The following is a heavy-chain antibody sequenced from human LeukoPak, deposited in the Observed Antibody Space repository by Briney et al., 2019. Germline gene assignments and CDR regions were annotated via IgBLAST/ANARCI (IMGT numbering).Heavy chain of an antibody. D-gene: IGHD2-2*01. V-gene: IGHV4-34*01. CDR3: ARMGRIVVVPAANSHYYYGMDV. Sequence: SETLSLTCAVYGGSFSGYYWSWIRQPPGKGLEWIGEINHSGSTNYNPSLKSRVTISVDTSKNQFSLKLSPVTAADTAVYYCARMGRIVVVPAANSHYYYGMDVWGKGTTVTVSS. J-gene: IGHJ6*04. CDR2: INHSGST. CDR1: GGSFSGYY.